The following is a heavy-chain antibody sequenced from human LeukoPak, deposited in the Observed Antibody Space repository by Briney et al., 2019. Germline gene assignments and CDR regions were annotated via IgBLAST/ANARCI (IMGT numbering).Heavy chain of an antibody. CDR3: ARGGYSYGSRYYYGMDV. CDR2: INHSGST. CDR1: GFTVSSNY. D-gene: IGHD5-18*01. J-gene: IGHJ6*02. Sequence: GSLRLSCAASGFTVSSNYMNWVRQPPGKGLEWIGEINHSGSTNYNPSLKSRVTISVDTSKNQFSLKLSSVTTADTAVYYCARGGYSYGSRYYYGMDVWGQGTTVTVSS. V-gene: IGHV4-34*01.